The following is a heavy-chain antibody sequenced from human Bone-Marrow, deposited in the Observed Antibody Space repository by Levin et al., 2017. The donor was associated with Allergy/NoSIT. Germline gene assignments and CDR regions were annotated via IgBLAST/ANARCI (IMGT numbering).Heavy chain of an antibody. V-gene: IGHV3-30*18. D-gene: IGHD6-6*01. Sequence: GESLKISCAASGFTFSSYGMHWVRQAPGKGLEWVAVISYDGSNKYYADSVKGRFTISRDNSKNTLYLQMNSLRAEDTAVYYCAKVSHIAARRNYYYGMDVWGQGTTVTVSS. CDR3: AKVSHIAARRNYYYGMDV. CDR2: ISYDGSNK. CDR1: GFTFSSYG. J-gene: IGHJ6*02.